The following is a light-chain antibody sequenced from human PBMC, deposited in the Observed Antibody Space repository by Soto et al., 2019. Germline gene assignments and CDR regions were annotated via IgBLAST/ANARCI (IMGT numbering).Light chain of an antibody. CDR1: QNIISNY. Sequence: EIVLTQSPGTLSLSPGEGTTLSCRASQNIISNYLAWYQQKPGQAPRLLIYAASNRAAGVPDRFSGSGSGTDFTLTISSLEPEDFAVYYCQQRSNWPPTFGQGTKVDIK. CDR2: AAS. J-gene: IGKJ1*01. CDR3: QQRSNWPPT. V-gene: IGKV3D-20*02.